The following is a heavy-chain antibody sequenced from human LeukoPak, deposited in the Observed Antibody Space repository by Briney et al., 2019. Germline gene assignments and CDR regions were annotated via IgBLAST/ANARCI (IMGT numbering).Heavy chain of an antibody. CDR1: GFTFSSYA. CDR3: ARDPVNGDHDY. Sequence: GGSLRLSCAASGFTFSSYAMSWVRQAPGKGLEWVSAISGSGGSTYYADSVKGRFTISRDNSKNTLYLQMNSLRAEDTALYYCARDPVNGDHDYWGQGTLVTVSS. D-gene: IGHD4-17*01. CDR2: ISGSGGST. J-gene: IGHJ4*02. V-gene: IGHV3-23*01.